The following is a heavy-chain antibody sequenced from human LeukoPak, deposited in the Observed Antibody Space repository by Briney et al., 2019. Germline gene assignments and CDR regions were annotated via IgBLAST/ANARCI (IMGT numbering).Heavy chain of an antibody. CDR3: ASLAYIAAADPDY. V-gene: IGHV3-11*04. J-gene: IGHJ4*02. CDR2: ISKSGDSI. Sequence: GGSLRLSCAASGFTFSDYYMSWFRQAPGRGLEWVSYISKSGDSIYYADSVKGRFTISRDNAKNSLYLQMNSLRAEDTAVYYCASLAYIAAADPDYWGQGTLVTVSS. D-gene: IGHD6-13*01. CDR1: GFTFSDYY.